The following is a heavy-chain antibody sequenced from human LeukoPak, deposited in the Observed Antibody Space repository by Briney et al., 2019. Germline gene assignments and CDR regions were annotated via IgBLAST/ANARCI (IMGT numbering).Heavy chain of an antibody. CDR3: ARDGEIAVAGTDDAFDI. CDR2: IWYDGSNK. V-gene: IGHV3-33*01. Sequence: GGSLRLSCAASGFTFSSYGMHWVHQAPGKGLEWVAVIWYDGSNKYYADSVKGRFTISRDNSKNTLYLQMNSLRAEDTAVYYFARDGEIAVAGTDDAFDIWGQGTMVTVS. D-gene: IGHD6-19*01. CDR1: GFTFSSYG. J-gene: IGHJ3*02.